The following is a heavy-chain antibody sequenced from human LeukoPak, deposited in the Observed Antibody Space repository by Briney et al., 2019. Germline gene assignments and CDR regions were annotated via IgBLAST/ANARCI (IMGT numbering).Heavy chain of an antibody. Sequence: SETLSLTCTVSGGSISRYYWSWTRQPPGKGLEWIGSIYYSGSTYYNASLKSRVTISADTSKNQFSLKLGSVTAADTAVYYCARHHYDRSGYNWFDPWGQGTLVTVSS. J-gene: IGHJ5*02. CDR2: IYYSGST. CDR3: ARHHYDRSGYNWFDP. V-gene: IGHV4-59*05. CDR1: GGSISRYY. D-gene: IGHD3-22*01.